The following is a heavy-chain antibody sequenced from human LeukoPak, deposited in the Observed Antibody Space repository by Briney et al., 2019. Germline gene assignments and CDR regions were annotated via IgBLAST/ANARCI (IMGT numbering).Heavy chain of an antibody. CDR2: INPSGGST. CDR3: ARVLTYYDILTGYSTYYFDY. D-gene: IGHD3-9*01. J-gene: IGHJ4*02. V-gene: IGHV1-46*01. CDR1: GYTFTSYY. Sequence: GASVEVSCKASGYTFTSYYMHWVRQAPGQGLEWMGIINPSGGSTSYAQKFQGRVTMTRDTSTSTAYMELSSLRSEDTAVYCCARVLTYYDILTGYSTYYFDYWGQGTLVTVSS.